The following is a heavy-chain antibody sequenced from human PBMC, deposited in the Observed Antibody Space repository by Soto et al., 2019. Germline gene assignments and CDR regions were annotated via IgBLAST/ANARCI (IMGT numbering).Heavy chain of an antibody. D-gene: IGHD1-26*01. Sequence: QVQLVQSGAEVKKPGSSVKVSCMASGGPFSNYAISWVRQAPGQGLEWMGGIISIFAAALYAQTFQGRVTITADESSRTAYMELSSLRSDDTAVYYCARGGDSGSFGSSFDDWGQGTLVTVSS. CDR3: ARGGDSGSFGSSFDD. CDR2: IISIFAAA. J-gene: IGHJ4*02. CDR1: GGPFSNYA. V-gene: IGHV1-69*01.